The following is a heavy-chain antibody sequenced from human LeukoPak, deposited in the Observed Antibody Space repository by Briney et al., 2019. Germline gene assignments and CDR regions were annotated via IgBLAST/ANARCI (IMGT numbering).Heavy chain of an antibody. Sequence: GGSLRLSCAASGFTFDDYAMHWVRQAPGKGLEWVSGISWNSGSIGYADSVKGRFTISRDNAKNSLYLQMNSLRAEDMALYYCAKGGGYSVYDQYAIDYWGQGTLVTVSS. V-gene: IGHV3-9*03. CDR2: ISWNSGSI. CDR1: GFTFDDYA. J-gene: IGHJ4*02. CDR3: AKGGGYSVYDQYAIDY. D-gene: IGHD5/OR15-5a*01.